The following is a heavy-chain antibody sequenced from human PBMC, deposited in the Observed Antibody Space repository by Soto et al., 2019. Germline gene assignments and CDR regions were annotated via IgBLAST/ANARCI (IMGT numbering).Heavy chain of an antibody. CDR2: IYYSGST. D-gene: IGHD2-8*01. J-gene: IGHJ6*02. V-gene: IGHV4-59*01. CDR1: GGSISSYY. CDR3: ASFLEGVGLPPHYYGLAV. Sequence: PSETLSLTCTVSGGSISSYYWSWIRQPPGKGLEWIGYIYYSGSTNYNPSLKSRVTISVDTSKNQFSLKLSSVTAADTAVYYCASFLEGVGLPPHYYGLAVWGQGTTVTVSS.